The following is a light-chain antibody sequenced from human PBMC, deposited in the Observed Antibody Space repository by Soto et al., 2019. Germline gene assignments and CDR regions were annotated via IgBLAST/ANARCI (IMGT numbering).Light chain of an antibody. CDR1: QSVPSTY. Sequence: VLSQSPAILSLSPGERATLSCRASQSVPSTYFAWYQQKAGQPPRLLISGTSNRATGIPDRFSGSGSGTDFTLTISRLEPEDVAVYFCQQFGNSPWTFGQGTKVDIK. CDR2: GTS. V-gene: IGKV3-20*01. CDR3: QQFGNSPWT. J-gene: IGKJ1*01.